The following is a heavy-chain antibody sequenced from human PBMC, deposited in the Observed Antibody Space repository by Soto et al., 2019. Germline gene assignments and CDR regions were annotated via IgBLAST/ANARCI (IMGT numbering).Heavy chain of an antibody. D-gene: IGHD3-22*01. CDR2: IYSGGST. Sequence: EVQLVETGGGLIQPGGSLRLSCAASGFTVSSNYMSWVRQAPGKGLEWVSVIYSGGSTYYADSVKGRFTISRDNSKNTLYLQMNSLRAEDTAVYYCARCYYDSSGYLVGYFDLWGRGTLVTVSS. CDR3: ARCYYDSSGYLVGYFDL. V-gene: IGHV3-53*02. J-gene: IGHJ2*01. CDR1: GFTVSSNY.